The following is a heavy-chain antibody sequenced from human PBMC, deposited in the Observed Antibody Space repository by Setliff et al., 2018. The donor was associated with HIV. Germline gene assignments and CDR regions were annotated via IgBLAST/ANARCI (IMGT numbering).Heavy chain of an antibody. V-gene: IGHV5-51*01. CDR2: IHPADSDT. CDR1: GYSFTSYW. D-gene: IGHD6-25*01. J-gene: IGHJ4*02. CDR3: VRYIGAAAGYIDH. Sequence: GESLKISCKGSGYSFTSYWIGWVRQMPGKGLEWMGIIHPADSDTKYSPSFRGQVTISADKSTTTAYLDWASLKASDTAMYYCVRYIGAAAGYIDHWGQGTLVTVSS.